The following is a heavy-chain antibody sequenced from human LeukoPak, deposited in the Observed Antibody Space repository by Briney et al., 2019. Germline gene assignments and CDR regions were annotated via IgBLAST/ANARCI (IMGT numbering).Heavy chain of an antibody. V-gene: IGHV1-69*05. CDR2: IIPIFGTA. CDR1: GGAFSSYA. J-gene: IGHJ5*02. D-gene: IGHD3-22*01. Sequence: SVKVSCKASGGAFSSYAISWVRQAPGQGLEWMGGIIPIFGTANYAQKFQGRVTITTDESTSTAYMELSSLRSEDTAVYYCASRGGYYDSSGVVPPSNWFDPWGQGTLVTVSS. CDR3: ASRGGYYDSSGVVPPSNWFDP.